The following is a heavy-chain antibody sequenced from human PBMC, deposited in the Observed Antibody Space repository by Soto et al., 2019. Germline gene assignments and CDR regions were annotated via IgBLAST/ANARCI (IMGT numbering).Heavy chain of an antibody. CDR2: IYYSGGT. Sequence: SETLSLTCTVSGGSISSYYWSWIRQPPGKGLEWIGYIYYSGGTYYNPSLKSRVTISVDTSKNQFSLKLSSVTAADTAVYYCAREPSIWGQGTPVTVSS. CDR1: GGSISSYY. V-gene: IGHV4-59*12. CDR3: AREPSI. J-gene: IGHJ1*01.